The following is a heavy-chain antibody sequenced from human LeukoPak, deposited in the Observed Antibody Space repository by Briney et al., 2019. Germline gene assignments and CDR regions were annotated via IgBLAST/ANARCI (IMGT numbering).Heavy chain of an antibody. V-gene: IGHV1-3*01. Sequence: GASVKVSCKASGYTFAKYAIHWVRQAPGQRLEWMGWINAGNGNTRYSQKFQGGVTITRDTSASTAYMELSSLRSEDAAVYYCARDSGSGNNDYWGQGTLVTVSS. D-gene: IGHD1-26*01. J-gene: IGHJ4*02. CDR2: INAGNGNT. CDR1: GYTFAKYA. CDR3: ARDSGSGNNDY.